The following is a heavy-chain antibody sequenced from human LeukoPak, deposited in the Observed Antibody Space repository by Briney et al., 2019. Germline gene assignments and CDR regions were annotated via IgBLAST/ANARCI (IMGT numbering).Heavy chain of an antibody. CDR1: GGTFSSYA. Sequence: GASVKVSCKASGGTFSSYAISWVRQAPGQGLEWMGGIIPIFGTANYAQKFQGRVTITADESTSTAYMELSSLRSEDTAVYYCARLASDYYDSSGYYWGDAFDIWGQGTMVTVSS. CDR2: IIPIFGTA. J-gene: IGHJ3*02. CDR3: ARLASDYYDSSGYYWGDAFDI. D-gene: IGHD3-22*01. V-gene: IGHV1-69*13.